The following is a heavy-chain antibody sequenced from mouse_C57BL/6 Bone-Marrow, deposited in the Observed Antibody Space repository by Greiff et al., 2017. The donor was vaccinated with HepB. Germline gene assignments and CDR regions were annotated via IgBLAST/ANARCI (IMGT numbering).Heavy chain of an antibody. J-gene: IGHJ3*01. CDR2: ISDGGSYT. Sequence: EVQLVESGGGLVKPGGSLKLSCAASGFTFSSYAMSWVRQTPEKRLEWVATISDGGSYTYYPDNVKGRFTISRDNAKNNLYLQMSHLKSEDTAMYYCARDVLLLAWFAYWGQGTLVTVSA. CDR3: ARDVLLLAWFAY. CDR1: GFTFSSYA. D-gene: IGHD2-3*01. V-gene: IGHV5-4*01.